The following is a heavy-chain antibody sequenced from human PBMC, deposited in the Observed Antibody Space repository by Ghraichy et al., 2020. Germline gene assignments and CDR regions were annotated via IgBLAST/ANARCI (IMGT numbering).Heavy chain of an antibody. CDR1: GGSISNSYYY. J-gene: IGHJ2*01. V-gene: IGHV4-39*07. D-gene: IGHD6-6*01. CDR2: IFYSGTT. CDR3: ASLIAASDHWYFHL. Sequence: SETLSLTCTVSGGSISNSYYYWGWIRQPPGKGLEWIGNIFYSGTTYYKPSLRGRVAVSVDTSKNQFSLKLSSVTAADTAVYYCASLIAASDHWYFHLWGRGTLVTVSS.